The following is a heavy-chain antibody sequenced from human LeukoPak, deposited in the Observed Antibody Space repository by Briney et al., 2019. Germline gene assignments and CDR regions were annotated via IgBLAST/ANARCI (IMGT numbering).Heavy chain of an antibody. Sequence: ASVKVSCKASGYTFTGYYMQWVRQASGHALAWMGWINPNSDGTNYAQKFQGRVTMTRDTSISTAYMELSRLRSDDTAVYYCARAGGYDYADYWGQGTLVTVSS. CDR3: ARAGGYDYADY. CDR1: GYTFTGYY. J-gene: IGHJ4*02. CDR2: INPNSDGT. V-gene: IGHV1-2*02. D-gene: IGHD5-12*01.